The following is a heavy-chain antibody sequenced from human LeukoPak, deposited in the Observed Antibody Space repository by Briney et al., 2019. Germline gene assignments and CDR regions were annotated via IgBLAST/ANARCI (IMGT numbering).Heavy chain of an antibody. V-gene: IGHV1-24*01. D-gene: IGHD2-2*01. Sequence: GASVKVSCKVSGYTLTELSMHWVRQAPGKGLEWMGGFDPEDGETIYAQKFQGRVTMTEDTSTDTAYMELSSLRSEDTGVYYCATDLFRLGYCSSTSCYGGYWGQGTLVTVSS. J-gene: IGHJ4*02. CDR2: FDPEDGET. CDR3: ATDLFRLGYCSSTSCYGGY. CDR1: GYTLTELS.